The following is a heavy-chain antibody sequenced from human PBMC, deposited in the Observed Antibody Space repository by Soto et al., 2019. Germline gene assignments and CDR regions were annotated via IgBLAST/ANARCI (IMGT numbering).Heavy chain of an antibody. CDR3: TRDRGGNFYGGFDY. CDR2: INIEGSTT. J-gene: IGHJ4*02. CDR1: GFTFNNYW. D-gene: IGHD1-26*01. V-gene: IGHV3-74*01. Sequence: GGSLRLSCAASGFTFNNYWMHWVRQAPGKGLVWVSRINIEGSTTDYADSVRGRFAISRDNAKNTLYLQINSLRDEDTAVYYCTRDRGGNFYGGFDYWGRGXLVTVYS.